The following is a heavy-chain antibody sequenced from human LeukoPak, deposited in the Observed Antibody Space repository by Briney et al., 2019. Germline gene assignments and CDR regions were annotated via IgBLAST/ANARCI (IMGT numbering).Heavy chain of an antibody. Sequence: GGSLRLSCAASGFTFSSYSMNWVRQAPGKGPEWVSSISSSSSYIYYADSVKGRFTISRDNAKNSLYLQMNSLRAEDTAVYYCARSTVGIAAAEQDYWGQGTLVTVSS. CDR3: ARSTVGIAAAEQDY. CDR1: GFTFSSYS. D-gene: IGHD6-13*01. J-gene: IGHJ4*02. V-gene: IGHV3-21*01. CDR2: ISSSSSYI.